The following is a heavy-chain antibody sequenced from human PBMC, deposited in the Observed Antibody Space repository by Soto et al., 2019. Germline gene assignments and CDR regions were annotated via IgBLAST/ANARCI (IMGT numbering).Heavy chain of an antibody. CDR1: GFTFSSYA. CDR2: VSIGGSK. Sequence: DVQLLESGGGLVQPEGSLRLSCAASGFTFSSYAMGWVRQGPGKGLEWVAVVSIGGSKHYADSVRGLFNISRDNSKNTPSLQMNSLAAEGPAGFFWAKRPGAGGHFDYWGQGALVTVSS. CDR3: AKRPGAGGHFDY. D-gene: IGHD2-8*02. V-gene: IGHV3-23*01. J-gene: IGHJ4*02.